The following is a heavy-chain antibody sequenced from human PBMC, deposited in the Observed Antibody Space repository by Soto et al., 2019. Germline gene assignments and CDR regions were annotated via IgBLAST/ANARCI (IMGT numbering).Heavy chain of an antibody. Sequence: QVQLVQSGAEVKKPGASVKVSCKASGYTFSSYDINWVRQATGQGLEWMGWMNPNSGKTGYAQKFQGRVTMTRNSSIGTAYMELSSLRSEDTAVYYCARSVPSRDIVDPWGQGTLVTVSS. CDR3: ARSVPSRDIVDP. CDR1: GYTFSSYD. CDR2: MNPNSGKT. D-gene: IGHD5-12*01. J-gene: IGHJ5*02. V-gene: IGHV1-8*01.